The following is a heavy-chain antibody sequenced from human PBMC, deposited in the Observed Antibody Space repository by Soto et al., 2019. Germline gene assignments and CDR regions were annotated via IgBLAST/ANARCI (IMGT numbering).Heavy chain of an antibody. D-gene: IGHD3-10*01. CDR1: GGSVSSGSYY. V-gene: IGHV4-61*01. CDR2: IYYSGST. Sequence: SETLSLTCTVSGGSVSSGSYYWSWIRQPPGKGLEWIGYIYYSGSTNYNPSLKSRVTISVGTSKNQFSLKLSSVTAADTAVYYCARDRGDGYCLGYWGQGTLVTVSS. CDR3: ARDRGDGYCLGY. J-gene: IGHJ4*02.